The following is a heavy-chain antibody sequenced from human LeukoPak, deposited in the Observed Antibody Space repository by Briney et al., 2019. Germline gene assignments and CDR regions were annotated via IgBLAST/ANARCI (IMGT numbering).Heavy chain of an antibody. CDR3: ARVGCSSTSCQYGMDV. CDR2: ISSSGSTT. CDR1: GFTFSDYY. Sequence: GGSLRLSCAASGFTFSDYYMTWIRQAPGKGLEWVSYISSSGSTTHYADSVKGRFTISRDNAKNSLYLQMNSLRAEDTAVYYCARVGCSSTSCQYGMDVWGQGTTVTVSS. D-gene: IGHD2-2*01. J-gene: IGHJ6*02. V-gene: IGHV3-11*04.